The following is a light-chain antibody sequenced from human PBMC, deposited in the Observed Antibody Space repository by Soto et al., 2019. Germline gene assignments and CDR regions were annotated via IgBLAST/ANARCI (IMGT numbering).Light chain of an antibody. CDR1: QSVKTN. Sequence: EVVMTQSPVTLSVSPGEGATLSCRASQSVKTNLAWYQQKPGQAPRLLIYGASIRATGVPARFSGGGSGTEFTLTITSLQSEDFAVYYCQQYNDWPPWTFGQGTKVEVK. J-gene: IGKJ1*01. V-gene: IGKV3-15*01. CDR3: QQYNDWPPWT. CDR2: GAS.